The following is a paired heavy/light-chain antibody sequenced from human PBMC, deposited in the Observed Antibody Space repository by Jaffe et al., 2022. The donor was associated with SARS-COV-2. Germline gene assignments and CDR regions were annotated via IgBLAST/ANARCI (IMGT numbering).Light chain of an antibody. CDR2: KDS. Sequence: SYELTQPPSVSVSPGQTARITCSGDALPKQYAYWYQQKPGQAPVLVIYKDSERPSGIPERFSGSSSGTTVTLTISGVQAEDEADYYCQSADSSGTLQLFGGGTKLTVL. V-gene: IGLV3-25*03. CDR3: QSADSSGTLQL. J-gene: IGLJ3*02. CDR1: ALPKQY.
Heavy chain of an antibody. D-gene: IGHD2-15*01. CDR1: GFTFSDYY. Sequence: QVQLVESGGGLVKPGGSLRLSCAASGFTFSDYYMSWIRQAPGKGLEWVSYISSSGSTIYYADSVKGRFTISRDNAKNSLYLQMNSLRAEDTAVYYCARVNCSGGSCPYHNYGMDVWGQGTTVTVSS. CDR3: ARVNCSGGSCPYHNYGMDV. CDR2: ISSSGSTI. J-gene: IGHJ6*02. V-gene: IGHV3-11*01.